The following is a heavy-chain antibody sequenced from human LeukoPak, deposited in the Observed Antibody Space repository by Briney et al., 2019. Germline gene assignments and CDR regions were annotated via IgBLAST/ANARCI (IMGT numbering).Heavy chain of an antibody. D-gene: IGHD5-18*01. CDR2: IVVGSGNT. J-gene: IGHJ4*02. Sequence: ASVNVSCMASGFTFTSSAVQWVRQARRQCLEWIGWIVVGSGNTNYAQKFQERVTITRDMSTSAAYMELSSLRSEDTAVYYCAAGGVQLSVAIWGQGTLVTVSS. V-gene: IGHV1-58*01. CDR3: AAGGVQLSVAI. CDR1: GFTFTSSA.